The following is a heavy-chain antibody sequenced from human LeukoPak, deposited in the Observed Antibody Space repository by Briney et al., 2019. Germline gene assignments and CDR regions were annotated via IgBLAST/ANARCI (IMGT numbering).Heavy chain of an antibody. CDR1: GYTFTSYG. V-gene: IGHV1-18*04. Sequence: ASVKVSCKASGYTFTSYGISWVRQAPGQGLEWMGWISAYNGNTNYAQKLQGRVTMTTDTSTSTAYMELRSLRSDDTAVYYCARDAPLIVVGGMDAWGKGTTVTVSS. J-gene: IGHJ6*04. D-gene: IGHD2-15*01. CDR3: ARDAPLIVVGGMDA. CDR2: ISAYNGNT.